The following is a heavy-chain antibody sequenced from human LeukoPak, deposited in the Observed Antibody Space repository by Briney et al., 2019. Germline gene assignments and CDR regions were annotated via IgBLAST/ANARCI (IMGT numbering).Heavy chain of an antibody. CDR3: ARDPPSRGTRYFDY. CDR2: ISSTSTYI. Sequence: GGSLRLSCAASGFTFSGYSMNWVRQAPGRGLKWVSSISSTSTYIDYADSVKGRFTISRDNAKNSLFLQMDSLRAEDTAVYYCARDPPSRGTRYFDYWGQGTLVTVSS. CDR1: GFTFSGYS. D-gene: IGHD3-16*01. V-gene: IGHV3-21*01. J-gene: IGHJ4*02.